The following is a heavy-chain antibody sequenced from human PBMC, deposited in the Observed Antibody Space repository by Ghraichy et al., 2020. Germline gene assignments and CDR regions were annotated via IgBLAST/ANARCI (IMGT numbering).Heavy chain of an antibody. CDR2: IYYTGGT. CDR3: ARHVAVSGTRGFDF. D-gene: IGHD6-19*01. J-gene: IGHJ4*02. Sequence: SETLSLTCVVSGGFITDNWWSWVRQPPGKGLEWVGEIYYTGGTYYNPSLMGRVSISIDISENQFSVELTSVTAADTAVYYCARHVAVSGTRGFDFWGQGALVTVSS. V-gene: IGHV4-4*02. CDR1: GGFITDNW.